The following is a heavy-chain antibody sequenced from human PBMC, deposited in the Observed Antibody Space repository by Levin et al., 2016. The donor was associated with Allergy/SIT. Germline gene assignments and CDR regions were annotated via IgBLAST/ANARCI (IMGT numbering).Heavy chain of an antibody. CDR3: ARVGQWLAQYAFDY. Sequence: WIRQPPGEGTGVDSGIVYYSGSTYYNPSLKSRVTISVDTSKNQFSLKLSSVTAADTAVYYCARVGQWLAQYAFDYLGPRDNGHRLL. D-gene: IGHD6-19*01. J-gene: IGHJ3*02. V-gene: IGHV4-30-4*07. CDR2: VYYSGST.